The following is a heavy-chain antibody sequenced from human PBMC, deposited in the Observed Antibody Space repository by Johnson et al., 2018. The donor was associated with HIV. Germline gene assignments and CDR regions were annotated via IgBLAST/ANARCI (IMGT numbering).Heavy chain of an antibody. CDR2: ISYDGSNST. CDR1: GFTVSSYP. D-gene: IGHD6-13*01. J-gene: IGHJ3*02. CDR3: AKDQWGSSWTNDAFDI. Sequence: QMLLVESGGGVVQPGRSLRLSCAASGFTVSSYPMHWVRQAPGKGLQWVAVISYDGSNSTYYADSVKGRFTSSRDNSKNTLYLQMNSLRAEDTAVYYCAKDQWGSSWTNDAFDIWGQGTMVTVSS. V-gene: IGHV3-30*04.